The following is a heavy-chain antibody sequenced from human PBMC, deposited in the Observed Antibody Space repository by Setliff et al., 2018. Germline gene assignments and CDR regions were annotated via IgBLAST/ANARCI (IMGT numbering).Heavy chain of an antibody. V-gene: IGHV4-39*01. CDR1: GGSISSSSYY. Sequence: SETLSLTCTVSGGSISSSSYYWGWIRQPPGKGLGWIGSIYYSGSTYYNPSLKSRVTISVDTSKNQFSLKLSSVTAADTAVYYCARGYSGYDYLKPFDYWGQGTLVTVPQ. D-gene: IGHD5-12*01. CDR2: IYYSGST. CDR3: ARGYSGYDYLKPFDY. J-gene: IGHJ4*02.